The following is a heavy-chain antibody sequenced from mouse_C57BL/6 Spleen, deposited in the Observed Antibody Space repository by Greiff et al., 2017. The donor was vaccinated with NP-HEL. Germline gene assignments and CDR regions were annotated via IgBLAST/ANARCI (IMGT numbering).Heavy chain of an antibody. CDR1: GFTFSSYA. CDR3: ARARDYDYPYYAMDY. Sequence: DVKLVESGGGLVKPGGSLKLSCAASGFTFSSYAMSWVRQTPEKRLEWVATISDGGSYTYYPDNVKGRFTISRDNAKNNLYLQMSHLKSEDTAMYYCARARDYDYPYYAMDYWGQGTSVTVSS. V-gene: IGHV5-4*03. J-gene: IGHJ4*01. D-gene: IGHD2-4*01. CDR2: ISDGGSYT.